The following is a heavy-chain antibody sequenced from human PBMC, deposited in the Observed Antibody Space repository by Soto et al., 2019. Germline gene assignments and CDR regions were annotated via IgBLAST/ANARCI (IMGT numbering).Heavy chain of an antibody. CDR2: ISYDGSNK. Sequence: LRLSCAASGFTFSSYAMHWVRQAPGKGLEWVAVISYDGSNKYYADSVKGRFTISRDNSKNTLYLQMNSLRAEDTAVYYCARDRKEQQWLFTYYYGMDVWGQGTTVTVSS. V-gene: IGHV3-30-3*01. CDR1: GFTFSSYA. D-gene: IGHD6-19*01. CDR3: ARDRKEQQWLFTYYYGMDV. J-gene: IGHJ6*02.